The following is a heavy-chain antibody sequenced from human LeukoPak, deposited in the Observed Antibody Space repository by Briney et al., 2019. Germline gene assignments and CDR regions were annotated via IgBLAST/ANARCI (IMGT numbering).Heavy chain of an antibody. D-gene: IGHD6-13*01. J-gene: IGHJ4*02. Sequence: SETLSLTCTVSGGSISSYYWSWIRQPPGKGLEWIGYIYYSGSTNYNPSLRSRVTISVDTSKNQFSLKLSSVTAADTAVYYCARSPCSSSWYTFDYWGQGTLVTVSS. V-gene: IGHV4-59*01. CDR2: IYYSGST. CDR1: GGSISSYY. CDR3: ARSPCSSSWYTFDY.